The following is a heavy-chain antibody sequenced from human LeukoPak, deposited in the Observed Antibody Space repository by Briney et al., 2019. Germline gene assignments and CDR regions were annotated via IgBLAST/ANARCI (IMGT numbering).Heavy chain of an antibody. CDR2: INHSGST. CDR1: GGSFSGYY. Sequence: PSETLSLTCAVYGGSFSGYYWSWIRQPPGKGLEWIGEINHSGSTNYNPSLKSRVTISVDTSKNQFSLKLSSVTAADTAVYYCARGGRWLRYLDYWGQGTLVTVSS. D-gene: IGHD5-12*01. CDR3: ARGGRWLRYLDY. V-gene: IGHV4-34*01. J-gene: IGHJ4*02.